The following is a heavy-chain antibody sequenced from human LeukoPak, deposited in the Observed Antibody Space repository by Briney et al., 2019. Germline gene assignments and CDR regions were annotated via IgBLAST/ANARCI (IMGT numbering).Heavy chain of an antibody. Sequence: ASVKVSCKASGYSFTGYYMHWVRQAPGQGLEWMGWINPDSGGTKYAQRFQGRVTMTRDTSISTAYMELSRPRSDDTAVYYCARDYVWGYSRYFKDDYWGQGTLVIVSS. CDR3: ARDYVWGYSRYFKDDY. V-gene: IGHV1-2*02. J-gene: IGHJ4*02. CDR1: GYSFTGYY. D-gene: IGHD3-16*01. CDR2: INPDSGGT.